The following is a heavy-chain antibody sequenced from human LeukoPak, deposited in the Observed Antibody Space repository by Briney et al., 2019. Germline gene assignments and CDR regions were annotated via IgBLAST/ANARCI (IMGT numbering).Heavy chain of an antibody. V-gene: IGHV4-34*01. J-gene: IGHJ4*02. CDR2: INHSGST. CDR1: GGSFSGYY. CDR3: ARGRPTMVRGVIGGLDY. D-gene: IGHD3-10*01. Sequence: SETLSLTCAVYGGSFSGYYWSWIRQPPGKGLEWIGEINHSGSTNYNPSLKSRVTISVDTSKNQFSLKLSSVTAADTAVYYCARGRPTMVRGVIGGLDYWGQGTLVTVSS.